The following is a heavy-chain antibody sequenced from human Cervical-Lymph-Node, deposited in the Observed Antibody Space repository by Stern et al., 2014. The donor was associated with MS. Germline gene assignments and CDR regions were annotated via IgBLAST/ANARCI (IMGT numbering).Heavy chain of an antibody. CDR3: ATSTYGLVH. J-gene: IGHJ4*02. V-gene: IGHV1-69*01. D-gene: IGHD3-10*01. CDR2: LFPFFGTP. Sequence: VQLVQSGTEVKKPGSSVTVSCKAAGDTFDSYGISWVRQDPGQGLEWMGGLFPFFGTPIYAQKFQGRVTMTADESTTTAYMDLTSLSVEDTAVYYCATSTYGLVHWGQGTLVTVSS. CDR1: GDTFDSYG.